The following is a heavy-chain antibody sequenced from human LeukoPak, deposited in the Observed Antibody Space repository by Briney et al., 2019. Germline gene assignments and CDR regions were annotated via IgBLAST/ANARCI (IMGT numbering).Heavy chain of an antibody. J-gene: IGHJ4*02. D-gene: IGHD5-18*01. CDR1: GGSFSGYY. CDR2: INHSGST. CDR3: ARGIVDTAMVSSLDY. V-gene: IGHV4-34*01. Sequence: SETLSLTCAVYGGSFSGYYWSWIRQPPGKGLEWIGEINHSGSTNYNPSLKSRVTISVDTSRNQFSLKLSSVTAADTAVYYCARGIVDTAMVSSLDYWGQGTLVTVSS.